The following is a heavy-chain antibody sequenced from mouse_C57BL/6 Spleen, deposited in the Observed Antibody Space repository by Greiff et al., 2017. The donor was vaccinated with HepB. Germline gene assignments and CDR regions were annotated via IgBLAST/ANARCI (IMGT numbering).Heavy chain of an antibody. CDR3: ARDGGYDGYGY. J-gene: IGHJ3*01. CDR2: ISDGGSYT. D-gene: IGHD2-3*01. Sequence: EVMLVESGGGLVKPGGSLKLSCAASGFTFSSYAMSWVRQTPEKRLEWVATISDGGSYTYYPDNVKGRFTISRDNAKNNLYLQMSHLKSEDTAMYYCARDGGYDGYGYWGQGTLVTVSA. V-gene: IGHV5-4*01. CDR1: GFTFSSYA.